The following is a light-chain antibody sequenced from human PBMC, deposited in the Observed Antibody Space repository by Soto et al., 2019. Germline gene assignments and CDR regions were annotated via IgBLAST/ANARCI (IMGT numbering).Light chain of an antibody. V-gene: IGKV1-39*01. CDR2: AAS. Sequence: DIQMTQSPSSLSASVGDRVTITCRASQSITNSLNWYQHKPGKAPTLVVYAASSLQSGAPSRFSGNGSGTDFPLTINSLQPEDFANSFCQQGHSMPFTFGPGTKVDIK. J-gene: IGKJ3*01. CDR1: QSITNS. CDR3: QQGHSMPFT.